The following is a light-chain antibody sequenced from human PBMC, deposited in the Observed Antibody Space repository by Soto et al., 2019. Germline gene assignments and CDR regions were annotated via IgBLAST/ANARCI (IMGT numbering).Light chain of an antibody. CDR1: QTVSSGF. V-gene: IGKV3-20*01. Sequence: PGDRATLSCRASQTVSSGFLAWYQQKPGQAPRLLIYGASSRATGIPDRFSGSGSGADFTLTISRLEPEDFAVYYCQQYGGSPPYTFGQGTKLDIK. CDR3: QQYGGSPPYT. CDR2: GAS. J-gene: IGKJ2*01.